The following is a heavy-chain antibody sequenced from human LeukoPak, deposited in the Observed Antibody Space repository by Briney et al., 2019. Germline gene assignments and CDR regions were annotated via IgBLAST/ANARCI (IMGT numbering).Heavy chain of an antibody. J-gene: IGHJ4*02. CDR1: GFTFSKYW. D-gene: IGHD4-11*01. CDR3: AQRIYSYSTYFDY. CDR2: IKHDGSEK. V-gene: IGHV3-7*01. Sequence: GGSLRLSCAASGFTFSKYWMTWVRQAPGKGVEWVANIKHDGSEKFSVDSMKGRFTISRDNAKNSLYLQMNSLRAEDTAIYYCAQRIYSYSTYFDYWGQGTLVTVSS.